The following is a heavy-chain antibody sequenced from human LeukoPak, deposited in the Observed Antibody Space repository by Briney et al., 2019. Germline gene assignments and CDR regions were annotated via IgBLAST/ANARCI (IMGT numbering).Heavy chain of an antibody. D-gene: IGHD2-2*01. CDR1: GFTFSNYA. J-gene: IGHJ5*02. V-gene: IGHV3-23*01. CDR2: LSASGGTT. Sequence: GGSLRLSCAASGFTFSNYAMTWVRQGPGKGLEWVSALSASGGTTYYADSVKGRFTTSRDNSKNTLYLQMNSLRAEDTAVYYCAKLPREYCSSTSCPNWFDTWGQGTLVTVSS. CDR3: AKLPREYCSSTSCPNWFDT.